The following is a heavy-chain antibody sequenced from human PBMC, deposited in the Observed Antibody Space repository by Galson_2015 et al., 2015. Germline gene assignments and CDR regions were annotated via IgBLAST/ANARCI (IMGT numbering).Heavy chain of an antibody. J-gene: IGHJ4*02. Sequence: SLRLSCAASGFTFSTSAMHWVRQAPGKGLEWLAVILSDGYRKFYSDSVKGRFTISRDSSKNTLYLQMYSLRGEETAVYYCAREGAGTGSTGIDYWGQGTLVTVSS. CDR3: AREGAGTGSTGIDY. CDR2: ILSDGYRK. D-gene: IGHD3/OR15-3a*01. CDR1: GFTFSTSA. V-gene: IGHV3-30-3*01.